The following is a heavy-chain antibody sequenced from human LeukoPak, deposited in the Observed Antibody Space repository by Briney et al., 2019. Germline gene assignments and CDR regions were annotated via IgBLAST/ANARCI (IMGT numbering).Heavy chain of an antibody. CDR3: ARANIYCSGGSCNSDWLDS. CDR1: GYTYTSYD. V-gene: IGHV1-8*01. Sequence: ASVKVSWKGSGYTYTSYDIKWVRQATGQGLEWMGWMNPNSGNTGYAQKFQGRVTMTRNTSISTAYMELRSLRSEDAAVYYCARANIYCSGGSCNSDWLDSWGQGTLVTVSS. CDR2: MNPNSGNT. J-gene: IGHJ5*01. D-gene: IGHD2-15*01.